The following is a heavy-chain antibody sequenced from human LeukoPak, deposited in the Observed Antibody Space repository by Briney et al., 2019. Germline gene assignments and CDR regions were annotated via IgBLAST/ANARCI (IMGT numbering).Heavy chain of an antibody. V-gene: IGHV3-23*01. D-gene: IGHD7-27*01. Sequence: PGGSLRLSCAASGFTFSSYGMSWVRQAPGKGLEWVSGITNSGGSTYYADSVKGRFTISRDNSKNTLYLQMNSLRAEDTAVFYCAKGTGGFDYWGQGTLVTVSS. CDR3: AKGTGGFDY. CDR2: ITNSGGST. CDR1: GFTFSSYG. J-gene: IGHJ4*02.